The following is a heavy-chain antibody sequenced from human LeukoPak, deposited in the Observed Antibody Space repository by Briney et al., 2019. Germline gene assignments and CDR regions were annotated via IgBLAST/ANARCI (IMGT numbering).Heavy chain of an antibody. CDR1: RFTFSSYA. D-gene: IGHD3-22*01. V-gene: IGHV3-23*01. J-gene: IGHJ4*02. CDR3: AKGEYYYDSSGHFDY. CDR2: ISGSGGST. Sequence: GGSLRLSCAASRFTFSSYAMSWVRQAPGKGLEWVSAISGSGGSTYYADSVKGRFTISRDNSKNTLYLQMNSLRAEDTAVYYCAKGEYYYDSSGHFDYWGQGTLVTVSS.